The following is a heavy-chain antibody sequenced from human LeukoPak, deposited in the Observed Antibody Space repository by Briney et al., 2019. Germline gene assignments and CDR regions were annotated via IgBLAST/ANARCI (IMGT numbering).Heavy chain of an antibody. V-gene: IGHV2-5*01. CDR1: GFSLSTSGVG. CDR2: IYWNDDK. Sequence: SGPTLVKPTQTLTLTYTFSGFSLSTSGVGVGWIRQPPGKALEWLALIYWNDDKRYSPSLKSRLTITKDTSKNQVVLTMTNMDPVDTATYYCAHRGFGSSGSVFDYWGQGTLVTVSS. CDR3: AHRGFGSSGSVFDY. J-gene: IGHJ4*02. D-gene: IGHD3-22*01.